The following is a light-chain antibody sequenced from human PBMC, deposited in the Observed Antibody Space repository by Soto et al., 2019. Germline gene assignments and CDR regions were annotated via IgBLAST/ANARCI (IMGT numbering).Light chain of an antibody. CDR2: GAS. CDR1: QYVSNK. Sequence: EIVMTQSPATLSVPPGETATLSCRASQYVSNKVAWYQQKPGQAPSLLILGASTRATGVPARFSGSGSGTEFTLSISSLQSEDFAVYYCKQYKEWPPFTFCQGTRLEIK. J-gene: IGKJ5*01. V-gene: IGKV3-15*01. CDR3: KQYKEWPPFT.